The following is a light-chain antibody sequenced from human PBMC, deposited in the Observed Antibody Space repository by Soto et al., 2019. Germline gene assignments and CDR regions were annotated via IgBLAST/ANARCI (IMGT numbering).Light chain of an antibody. CDR2: KVS. J-gene: IGKJ1*01. CDR3: MQGA. CDR1: QSLVYSDGNTY. V-gene: IGKV2-30*01. Sequence: DVVMTQSPLSLPVTLGQPASISCRSSQSLVYSDGNTYLNWFQQRPGQSPRRLIYKVSNRDSGVPDRFSGRGSGTDFTLKISRVEAEDVGVYYCMQGAFGQGTKVEIK.